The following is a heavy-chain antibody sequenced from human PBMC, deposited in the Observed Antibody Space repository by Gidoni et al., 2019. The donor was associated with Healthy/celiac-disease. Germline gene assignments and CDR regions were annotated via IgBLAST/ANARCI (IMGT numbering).Heavy chain of an antibody. CDR2: ISYDGSNK. V-gene: IGHV3-30-3*01. CDR1: GFTFSSYA. CDR3: ARAYDVLTGYYPPHFDY. Sequence: QVQLVESGGGVVQPGRSLRLPCAASGFTFSSYARHWVRQAPGKGLEWVAVISYDGSNKYYADSVKGRFTISRDNSKNTLYLQMNSLRAEDTAVYYCARAYDVLTGYYPPHFDYWGQGTLVTVSS. D-gene: IGHD3-9*01. J-gene: IGHJ4*02.